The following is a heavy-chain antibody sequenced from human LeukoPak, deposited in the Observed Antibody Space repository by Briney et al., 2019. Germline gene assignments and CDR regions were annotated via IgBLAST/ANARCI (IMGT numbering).Heavy chain of an antibody. J-gene: IGHJ5*02. D-gene: IGHD3-10*01. CDR3: ARLLWFGELLT. CDR1: GGSFSGYY. V-gene: IGHV4-34*01. Sequence: SETLSLTCAVYGGSFSGYYWSWIRQPPGKGLEWIGEINHSGSTNYNPSLKSRVTISVDTSKNQFSLKLSSVTTADTAMYYCARLLWFGELLTWGQGTLVTVSS. CDR2: INHSGST.